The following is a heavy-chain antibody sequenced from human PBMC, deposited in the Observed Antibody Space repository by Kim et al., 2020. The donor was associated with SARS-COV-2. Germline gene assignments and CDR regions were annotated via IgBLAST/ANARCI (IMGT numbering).Heavy chain of an antibody. CDR1: GYTFTSYG. V-gene: IGHV1-18*04. Sequence: ASVKVSCKASGYTFTSYGISWVRQAPGQGLEWMGWISAYNGNTNYAQKLQGRVTMTTDTSTSTAYMELRSLRSDDTAVYYCARDDQEYYYDSSGYSHYYYYGMDVWGQGTTVTVSS. CDR3: ARDDQEYYYDSSGYSHYYYYGMDV. CDR2: ISAYNGNT. D-gene: IGHD3-22*01. J-gene: IGHJ6*02.